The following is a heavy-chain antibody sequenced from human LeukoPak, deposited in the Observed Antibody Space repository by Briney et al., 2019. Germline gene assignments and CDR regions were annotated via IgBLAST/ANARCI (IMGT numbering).Heavy chain of an antibody. V-gene: IGHV3-48*04. Sequence: GGSLRLSCAASGFTFSRYSMNWVRQAPGKGLEWVSYISSSRSTMYYADSVKGRFTISRDNAKNSLYLQMNSLRAEDTAVYYCARQIIAAAGYFDYWGQGALVTVSS. D-gene: IGHD6-13*01. J-gene: IGHJ4*02. CDR3: ARQIIAAAGYFDY. CDR1: GFTFSRYS. CDR2: ISSSRSTM.